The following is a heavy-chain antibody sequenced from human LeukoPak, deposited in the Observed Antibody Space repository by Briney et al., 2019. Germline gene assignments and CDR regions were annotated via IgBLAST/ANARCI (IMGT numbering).Heavy chain of an antibody. J-gene: IGHJ4*02. CDR3: ARGGGSWDY. V-gene: IGHV4-59*01. Sequence: SETLSLTCTVSGGSISSYYWSWIRQPPGKGLEWIGYIYYSGSTKYNPSLKSRVTISVDTSKNQFSLKLSSVTAADAAVYYCARGGGSWDYWGQGTLVTVSS. CDR2: IYYSGST. CDR1: GGSISSYY. D-gene: IGHD2-15*01.